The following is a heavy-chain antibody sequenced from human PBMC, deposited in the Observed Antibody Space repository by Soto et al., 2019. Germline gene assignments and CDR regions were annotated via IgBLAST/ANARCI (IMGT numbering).Heavy chain of an antibody. J-gene: IGHJ4*02. CDR1: GGSISSYY. D-gene: IGHD7-27*01. V-gene: IGHV4-59*01. Sequence: SETLSLTCTVSGGSISSYYWSWIRQPPGKGLEWIGYIYYTGSTTNYNPSLKSRVTISVDTSKNQFSLKLSSVTAADTAVYYCARRWGTYFDYWGQGTLVTVSS. CDR3: ARRWGTYFDY. CDR2: IYYTGSTT.